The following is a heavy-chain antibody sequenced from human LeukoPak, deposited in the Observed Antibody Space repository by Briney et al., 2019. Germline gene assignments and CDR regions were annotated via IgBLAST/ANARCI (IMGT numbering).Heavy chain of an antibody. J-gene: IGHJ3*02. CDR3: ASGDVLRYFDWSPGGAFDI. Sequence: GGSLRLSCAASGFTVSSNYMSWVRQAPGKGLEWVSVIYSGGSTYYAASVKGRFTISRDNSKNKLYLKMNSLRAEDTAVYYCASGDVLRYFDWSPGGAFDIWGQGTMVTVSS. CDR2: IYSGGST. D-gene: IGHD3-9*01. CDR1: GFTVSSNY. V-gene: IGHV3-53*01.